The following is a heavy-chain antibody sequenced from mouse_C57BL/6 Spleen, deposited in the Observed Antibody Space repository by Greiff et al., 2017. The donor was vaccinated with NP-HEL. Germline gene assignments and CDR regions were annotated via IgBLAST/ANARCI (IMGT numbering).Heavy chain of an antibody. CDR2: IYPGGGYT. J-gene: IGHJ4*01. CDR3: ARYKDYAMDY. V-gene: IGHV1-63*01. Sequence: QVQLKQSGAELVRPGTSVKMSCKASGYTFTNYWIGWAKQRPGHGLEWIGDIYPGGGYTNYNEKFKGKATLTADKSSSTAYMQFSSLTSEDSAIYYCARYKDYAMDYWGQGTSVTVSS. CDR1: GYTFTNYW. D-gene: IGHD1-3*01.